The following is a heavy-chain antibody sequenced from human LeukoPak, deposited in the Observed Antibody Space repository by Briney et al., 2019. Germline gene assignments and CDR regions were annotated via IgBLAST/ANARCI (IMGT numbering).Heavy chain of an antibody. D-gene: IGHD3-10*01. CDR2: INPNSGGT. CDR1: GGTFSSYA. V-gene: IGHV1-2*02. CDR3: ASSHGSANNWFDP. Sequence: ASVKVPCKASGGTFSSYAISWVRQAPGQGLEWMGWINPNSGGTNYAQKFQGRVTMTRDTSISTAYMELSRLRSDDTAVYYCASSHGSANNWFDPWGQGTLVTVSS. J-gene: IGHJ5*02.